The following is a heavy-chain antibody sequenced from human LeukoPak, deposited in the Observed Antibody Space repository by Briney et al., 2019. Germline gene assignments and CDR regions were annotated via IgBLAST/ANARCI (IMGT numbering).Heavy chain of an antibody. CDR2: IYHSGST. CDR1: GYSISSGYY. CDR3: ARLDFGVALNAFDI. D-gene: IGHD3-3*01. V-gene: IGHV4-38-2*01. J-gene: IGHJ3*02. Sequence: PSETLSLTCAVSGYSISSGYYWGWIRQPPGKGLEWIGSIYHSGSTYYNPSLKSRVTISVDTSKNQFSLKLSSVTAADTAVYYCARLDFGVALNAFDIWGQGTMVTVSS.